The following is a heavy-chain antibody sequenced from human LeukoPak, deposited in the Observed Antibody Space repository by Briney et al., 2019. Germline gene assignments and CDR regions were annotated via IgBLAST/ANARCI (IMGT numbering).Heavy chain of an antibody. D-gene: IGHD1-7*01. Sequence: ASVEVSCKASGYTFTGYYIHWVRQAPGQGLEWMGWISPNSGGTNYAQKFQGRVTMTRDTSIGTAYMELRRLGSDDTAVYYCARGFAEEGTTTGAFDIWGHGTMVTVSS. V-gene: IGHV1-2*02. CDR3: ARGFAEEGTTTGAFDI. CDR2: ISPNSGGT. J-gene: IGHJ3*02. CDR1: GYTFTGYY.